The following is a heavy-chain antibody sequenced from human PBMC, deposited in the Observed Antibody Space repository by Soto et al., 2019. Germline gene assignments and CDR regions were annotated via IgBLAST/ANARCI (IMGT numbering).Heavy chain of an antibody. CDR3: AKDRRPIAVAGAIDN. Sequence: EIQLAESGGGLVQPGRSLRLSCEGSGFKFDDFAMHWVRQTPGKGLEWVSGISWNGGTVAYADSVKGRFTISRDNAKNSPHLQRNSLRAEDTALYYCAKDRRPIAVAGAIDNWGQGTMVTVSS. CDR2: ISWNGGTV. J-gene: IGHJ3*02. D-gene: IGHD6-19*01. CDR1: GFKFDDFA. V-gene: IGHV3-9*01.